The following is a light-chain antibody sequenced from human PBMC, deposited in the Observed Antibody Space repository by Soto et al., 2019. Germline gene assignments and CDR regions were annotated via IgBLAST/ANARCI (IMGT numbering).Light chain of an antibody. J-gene: IGKJ4*01. V-gene: IGKV1-39*01. CDR2: ATS. Sequence: DIQMTQSPSSLSASVGDRVTITCRASQTPRTFIHWYQQKPGKAPRLLIYATSTLQSGVPSRFSGRDSGADFTLTISDLQPEDFATFYCQQSYSAPLTFGGGTKVDIK. CDR1: QTPRTF. CDR3: QQSYSAPLT.